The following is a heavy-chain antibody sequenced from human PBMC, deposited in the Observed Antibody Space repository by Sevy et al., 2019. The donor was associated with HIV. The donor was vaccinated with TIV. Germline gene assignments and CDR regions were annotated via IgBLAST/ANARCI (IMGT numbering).Heavy chain of an antibody. CDR3: ARGYCGGGSCTAFDP. D-gene: IGHD2-15*01. J-gene: IGHJ5*02. V-gene: IGHV3-53*01. Sequence: GGSLRLSCAASGFSISNNYTAWVRQAPGKGLEWVSVMYSGESPYYADSVKGRFALSRDMSKNTVYLQMNSLRAEDTAVYYCARGYCGGGSCTAFDPWGQGTLVTVSS. CDR2: MYSGESP. CDR1: GFSISNNY.